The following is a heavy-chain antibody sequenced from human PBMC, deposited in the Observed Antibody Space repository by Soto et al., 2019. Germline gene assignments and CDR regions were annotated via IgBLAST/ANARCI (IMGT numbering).Heavy chain of an antibody. J-gene: IGHJ4*02. CDR2: IYYSGST. CDR3: ARYTNSTGDFDY. Sequence: SETLSLTCTVSGGSISSNSYYWGWIRQPPGKGLEWIGIIYYSGSTYYNPSLKSRVTISVDTSKDQFSLKLSSVTAADTAVYYCARYTNSTGDFDYWGQGTLVTVSS. CDR1: GGSISSNSYY. D-gene: IGHD6-6*01. V-gene: IGHV4-39*01.